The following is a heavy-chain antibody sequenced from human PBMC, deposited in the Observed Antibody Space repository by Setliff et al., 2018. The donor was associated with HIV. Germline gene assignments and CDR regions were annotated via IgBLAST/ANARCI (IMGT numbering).Heavy chain of an antibody. CDR1: GYTFTSYY. Sequence: ASVKVSCKASGYTFTSYYMHWVRQAPGQGLEWMGIINPSGGSTSYAQKFQGRVTMTRDTSASTAYMELSSLRSEDTAVYYCARRTIDYYYMDVWGKGTTVTVSS. CDR3: ARRTIDYYYMDV. J-gene: IGHJ6*03. V-gene: IGHV1-46*01. CDR2: INPSGGST.